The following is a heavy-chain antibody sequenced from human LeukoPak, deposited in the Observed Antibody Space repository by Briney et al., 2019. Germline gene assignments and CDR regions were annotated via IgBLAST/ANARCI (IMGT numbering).Heavy chain of an antibody. CDR1: GYTFTGYY. D-gene: IGHD2-2*02. CDR2: INPNSGGT. V-gene: IGHV1-2*02. Sequence: GASVKVSCKASGYTFTGYYMHWVRQAPGQGLEWMGWINPNSGGTNYAQKFQGRVTMTRDTSISTAYMELSRLRSDDTAVYYCAKANHCSGTSCYRDGWFDPWGQGTLVTVSS. CDR3: AKANHCSGTSCYRDGWFDP. J-gene: IGHJ5*02.